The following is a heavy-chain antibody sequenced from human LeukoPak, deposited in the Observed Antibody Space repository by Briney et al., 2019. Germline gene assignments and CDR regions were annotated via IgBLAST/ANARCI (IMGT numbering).Heavy chain of an antibody. CDR3: ARDRNYDGSVYYEDDYFDY. CDR1: GYSISSGYY. J-gene: IGHJ4*02. CDR2: ISGSGGST. Sequence: LSLTCTVSGYSISSGYYWGWIRQPPGKVLEWVSAISGSGGSTYYADSVKGRFTISRDNSKNTLYLQMNSLRAEDTAVYYCARDRNYDGSVYYEDDYFDYWGQGTLVTVSS. V-gene: IGHV3-23*01. D-gene: IGHD3-22*01.